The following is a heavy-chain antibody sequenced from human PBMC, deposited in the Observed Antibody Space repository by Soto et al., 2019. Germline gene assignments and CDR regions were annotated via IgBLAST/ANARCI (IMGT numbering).Heavy chain of an antibody. CDR2: ITHGGST. Sequence: SETLSLTCAVYGGSFSGYYWSWIRQPPGKGLEWIGEITHGGSTNYNPSLKSRVTISVDTSKTQFSLKLSAVTAADTAVSYCARGEYCDSSGYYSDCYFELWGRGTLVTVSS. J-gene: IGHJ2*01. V-gene: IGHV4-34*01. CDR1: GGSFSGYY. D-gene: IGHD3-22*01. CDR3: ARGEYCDSSGYYSDCYFEL.